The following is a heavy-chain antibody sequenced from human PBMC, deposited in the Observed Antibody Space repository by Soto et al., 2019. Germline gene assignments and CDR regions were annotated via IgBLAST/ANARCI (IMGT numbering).Heavy chain of an antibody. CDR1: GYTFTSYA. Sequence: ASLKASCKASGYTFTSYAISWVQQSPGQGLEWMGWISGYNGKTNYAQKVQDRVTMTTDTSTSTVYLELRSLRSEDTAVYYCARERAAAGSNWFDPWGQGTQVTVSS. CDR2: ISGYNGKT. V-gene: IGHV1-18*01. J-gene: IGHJ5*02. D-gene: IGHD6-13*01. CDR3: ARERAAAGSNWFDP.